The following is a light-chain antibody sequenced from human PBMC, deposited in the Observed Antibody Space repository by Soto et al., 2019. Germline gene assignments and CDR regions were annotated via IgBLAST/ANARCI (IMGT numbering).Light chain of an antibody. V-gene: IGKV4-1*01. CDR2: WAS. J-gene: IGKJ1*01. CDR1: QSVFYSSNNKNY. Sequence: DIVLTQSPDSLAVSLGERATINCKSSQSVFYSSNNKNYLAWYQQKPGQPPKLLIYWASNRQTGVPARFSGSGSGTDFTLTISSLQAEDLAVYYCQQWSSDPKTFGQGTKVEIK. CDR3: QQWSSDPKT.